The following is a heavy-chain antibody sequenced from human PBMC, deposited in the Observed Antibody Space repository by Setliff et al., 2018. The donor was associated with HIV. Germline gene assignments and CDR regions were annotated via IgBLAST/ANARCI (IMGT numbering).Heavy chain of an antibody. D-gene: IGHD3-10*01. J-gene: IGHJ5*02. CDR3: AHTKAYGSVNYYTMSGFDP. Sequence: SGPTLVNPTQPLTLTCTFSGFSFSTNGVGVGWIRQPPVKALEWLALIYWDDDKRYSPSLKSRLTITKDTAKNQVVLTMTNVDPVDTATYYCAHTKAYGSVNYYTMSGFDPWGQGTLVTVSS. CDR2: IYWDDDK. V-gene: IGHV2-5*02. CDR1: GFSFSTNGVG.